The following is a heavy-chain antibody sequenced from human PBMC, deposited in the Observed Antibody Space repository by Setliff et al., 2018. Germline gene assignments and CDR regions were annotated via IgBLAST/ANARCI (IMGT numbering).Heavy chain of an antibody. D-gene: IGHD6-6*01. J-gene: IGHJ4*02. V-gene: IGHV4-34*01. CDR3: ARGRNIAARLLDS. CDR1: GGTFSDYH. Sequence: SETLSLTCAAYGGTFSDYHWTWIRQSPEKGLEWIGEINHRGSTNYNPSLKSRVTISIDTSKDQFSLKLISMTAAHTAVYYCARGRNIAARLLDSWGQGTLVTVSS. CDR2: INHRGST.